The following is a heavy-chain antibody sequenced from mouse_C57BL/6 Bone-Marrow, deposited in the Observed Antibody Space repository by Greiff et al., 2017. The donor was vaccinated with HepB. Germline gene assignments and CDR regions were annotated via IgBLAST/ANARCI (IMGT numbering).Heavy chain of an antibody. D-gene: IGHD1-1*02. V-gene: IGHV1-53*01. J-gene: IGHJ3*01. CDR3: ARGEGYYVCAASFAY. Sequence: QVQLQQPGTELVKPGASVKLSCKASGYTFTSYWMHWVKQRPGQGLEWIGNINPSNGGTNYNEKFKSKATLTVDKSSSTAYMQLSSLTSEDSAVYYCARGEGYYVCAASFAYGGKGTLVTVSA. CDR2: INPSNGGT. CDR1: GYTFTSYW.